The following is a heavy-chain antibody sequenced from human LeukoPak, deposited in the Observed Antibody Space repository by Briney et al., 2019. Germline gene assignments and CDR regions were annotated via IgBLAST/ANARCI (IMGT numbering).Heavy chain of an antibody. CDR3: ARRGTSGWNFDY. V-gene: IGHV4-59*08. D-gene: IGHD6-19*01. Sequence: SETLSLACTVSGGSISSFHWSWIRQPPGKGLEWIGYIYYSGSTNYNPSLKSRVTMSADTSKSQFSLNLSSVTAADTAVYYCARRGTSGWNFDYWGQGTLVTVSS. CDR1: GGSISSFH. CDR2: IYYSGST. J-gene: IGHJ4*02.